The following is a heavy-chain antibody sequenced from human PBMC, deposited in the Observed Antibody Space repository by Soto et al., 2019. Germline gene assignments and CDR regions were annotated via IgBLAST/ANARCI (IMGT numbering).Heavy chain of an antibody. CDR2: IYSGGST. V-gene: IGHV3-66*01. CDR1: GCTVSSNY. D-gene: IGHD4-17*01. CDR3: ASRTKYYGVDEFDAFDI. J-gene: IGHJ3*02. Sequence: EVQLVESGGGLVQPGRSLRLSCGASGCTVSSNYMSWVRQAPGKGLEWVSVIYSGGSTYYADSVKGRFTISRDNSKNTLYLQMNSLRAEDTAVYYCASRTKYYGVDEFDAFDIWGQGTMVTVSS.